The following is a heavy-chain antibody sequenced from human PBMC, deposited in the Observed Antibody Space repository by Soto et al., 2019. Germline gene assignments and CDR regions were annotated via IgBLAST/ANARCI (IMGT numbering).Heavy chain of an antibody. J-gene: IGHJ6*04. V-gene: IGHV4-59*12. CDR3: ARFFFVMIRRHPIYTDV. CDR1: GGSISSYY. CDR2: IYYSGST. Sequence: PSETLSLTCTVSGGSISSYYWSWIRQPPGKGLEWIGYIYYSGSTNYNPSLKSRVTISVDTSKNQFSLRLSSVTAADTAVYFCARFFFVMIRRHPIYTDVSGKGTTLTVSS. D-gene: IGHD4-17*01.